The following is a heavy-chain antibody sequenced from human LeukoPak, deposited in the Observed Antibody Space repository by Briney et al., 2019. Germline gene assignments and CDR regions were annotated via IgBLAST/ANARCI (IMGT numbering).Heavy chain of an antibody. D-gene: IGHD7-27*01. V-gene: IGHV1-2*04. CDR2: INPNSGGT. CDR1: GYTFTGYY. Sequence: ASVKVSCKASGYTFTGYYMHWVRQAPGQGLEWMGWINPNSGGTNYAQKFQGWVTMTRDTSISTAYMELSRLRSDDTAVYYCARDNWGFFPQLDYWGQGTLVTVSS. J-gene: IGHJ4*02. CDR3: ARDNWGFFPQLDY.